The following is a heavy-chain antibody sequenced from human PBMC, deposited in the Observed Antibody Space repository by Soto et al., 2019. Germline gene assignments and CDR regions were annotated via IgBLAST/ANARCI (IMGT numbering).Heavy chain of an antibody. CDR3: AKAEGYFDWLSY. CDR2: ISYDGSNK. V-gene: IGHV3-30*18. Sequence: GGSVGLSCAASGFTFSSYGMHWVRQAPGKGLEWVAVISYDGSNKYYADSVKGRFTISRDNSKNTLYLQMNSLRAEDTAVYYCAKAEGYFDWLSYSGQGTLVTVSS. D-gene: IGHD3-9*01. CDR1: GFTFSSYG. J-gene: IGHJ4*02.